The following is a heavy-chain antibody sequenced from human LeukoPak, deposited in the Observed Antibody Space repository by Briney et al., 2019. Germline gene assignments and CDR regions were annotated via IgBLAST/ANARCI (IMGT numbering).Heavy chain of an antibody. V-gene: IGHV4-4*07. D-gene: IGHD6-13*01. J-gene: IGHJ4*02. CDR2: IYISGNT. CDR1: GGSFSGYY. CDR3: ARDTGLRSSWY. Sequence: SETLSLTCAVYGGSFSGYYWSWIRQPAGKGLEWIGCIYISGNTNYNPSLKSRVTISIDTSKNQFSLKLSSVTAADTAVYYCARDTGLRSSWYWGQGTLVTVSS.